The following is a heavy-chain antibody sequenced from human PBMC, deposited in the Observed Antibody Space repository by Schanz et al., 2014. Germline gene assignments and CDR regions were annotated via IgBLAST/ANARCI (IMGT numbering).Heavy chain of an antibody. CDR1: GFNFSSYS. J-gene: IGHJ4*02. CDR3: ARIGGSVFDY. Sequence: EVQLVESGGGLIQPGGSLRLSCAASGFNFSSYSLNWVRQAPGKGLEWVSTIGTSGGTNYAESVKGRFTISRDNSKNTLYLQMNSLRAEDTAVYYCARIGGSVFDYWAQGTLVTVSS. D-gene: IGHD3-10*01. CDR2: IGTSGGT. V-gene: IGHV3-23*04.